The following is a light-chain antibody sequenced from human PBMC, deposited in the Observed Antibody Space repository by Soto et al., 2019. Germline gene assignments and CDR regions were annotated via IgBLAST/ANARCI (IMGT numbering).Light chain of an antibody. CDR2: VES. CDR3: QHYDSYPWT. J-gene: IGKJ1*01. CDR1: QNINNY. V-gene: IGKV1-16*01. Sequence: DVQVTQSPSSLSASVGDRVTITFRASQNINNYLNWYQQKPGKAPKLLISVESNLQSGVPSRFSGSGSGTEFTLTISSLQPDDFATYYCQHYDSYPWTFGQGTKVDIK.